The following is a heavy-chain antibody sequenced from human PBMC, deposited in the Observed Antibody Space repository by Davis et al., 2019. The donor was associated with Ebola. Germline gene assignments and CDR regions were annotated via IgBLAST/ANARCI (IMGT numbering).Heavy chain of an antibody. CDR2: IKTDGSTT. J-gene: IGHJ4*02. CDR3: ARVQGVYSSSYYFDH. V-gene: IGHV3-74*01. D-gene: IGHD6-6*01. Sequence: GESLKISCAASGFTFSNYYMHWVRQAPGKGLEWVARIKTDGSTTRYADSVKGRFTISRDNTKNTLYLQMNSLRGEDTAVYYCARVQGVYSSSYYFDHWGQGTLVTVSS. CDR1: GFTFSNYY.